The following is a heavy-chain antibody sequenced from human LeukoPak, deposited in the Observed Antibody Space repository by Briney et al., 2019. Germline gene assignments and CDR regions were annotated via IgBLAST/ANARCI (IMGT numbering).Heavy chain of an antibody. CDR2: INPNSGGT. D-gene: IGHD6-6*01. J-gene: IGHJ4*02. V-gene: IGHV1-2*06. Sequence: ASVKVSCKASGYTFTGYYMHCVRQAPGQGLEWMGRINPNSGGTNYAQKFQGRVAMTRDTSISTAYMELSRLRSDDTAVYYCARAIAARVGIDYWGQGTLVTVSS. CDR1: GYTFTGYY. CDR3: ARAIAARVGIDY.